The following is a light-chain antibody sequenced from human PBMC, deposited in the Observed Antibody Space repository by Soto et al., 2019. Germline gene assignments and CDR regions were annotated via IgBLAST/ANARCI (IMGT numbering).Light chain of an antibody. CDR2: GAS. J-gene: IGKJ1*01. V-gene: IGKV3D-15*01. CDR3: QQYNDWPLT. Sequence: EIVLTQSPATLSLSPGERATLSCRASQSVSSYLPWYQQKPGQAPRLLIYGASSRATGIPDRFSGSGSGTDFTLTISSLQSEDFALYYCQQYNDWPLTFGQGTKGDIK. CDR1: QSVSSY.